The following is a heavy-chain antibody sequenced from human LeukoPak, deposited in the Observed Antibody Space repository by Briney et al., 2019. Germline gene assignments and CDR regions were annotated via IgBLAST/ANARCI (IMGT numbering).Heavy chain of an antibody. D-gene: IGHD3-10*01. CDR1: GFTFSSYG. CDR2: ISYDGSNK. V-gene: IGHV3-30*18. CDR3: AKDGGSY. Sequence: GGSLRLSCAASGFTFSSYGMHWVRQAPGKGLEWVAVISYDGSNKYYADSVKGRFTISRDNSKDTLYLQMNSLRAEGTAVYYCAKDGGSYWGQGTLVTVSS. J-gene: IGHJ4*02.